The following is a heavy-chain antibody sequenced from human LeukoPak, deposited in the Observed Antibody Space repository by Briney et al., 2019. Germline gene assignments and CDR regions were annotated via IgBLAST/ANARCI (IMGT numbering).Heavy chain of an antibody. CDR3: ARDADYSGSFGSNWFDP. D-gene: IGHD4-11*01. CDR2: ISSSSSTI. Sequence: GGSLRLSCAASGFTYSSYSMNWVRQAPGKGLEWVSYISSSSSTIYYADSVKGRFTISRDNAKNSLYLQMNSLRAEDTAVYYCARDADYSGSFGSNWFDPWGQGTLVTVSS. V-gene: IGHV3-48*01. CDR1: GFTYSSYS. J-gene: IGHJ5*02.